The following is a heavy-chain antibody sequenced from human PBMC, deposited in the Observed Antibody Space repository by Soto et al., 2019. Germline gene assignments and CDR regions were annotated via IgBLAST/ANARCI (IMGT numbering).Heavy chain of an antibody. J-gene: IGHJ4*02. D-gene: IGHD2-8*01. V-gene: IGHV3-23*01. CDR1: GFTFSSYA. CDR3: AKYRYCTNGVCPDYFDY. Sequence: GGSLRLSCAASGFTFSSYAMSWVRQAPGKGLEWVSAISGSGGSTYYADSVKGRFTISRDNSKNTLYLQMNSLRAEDTAVYYCAKYRYCTNGVCPDYFDYWGQGTLVTVSS. CDR2: ISGSGGST.